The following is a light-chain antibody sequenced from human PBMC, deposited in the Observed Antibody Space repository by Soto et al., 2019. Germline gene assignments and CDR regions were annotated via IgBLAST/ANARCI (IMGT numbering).Light chain of an antibody. V-gene: IGLV2-8*01. J-gene: IGLJ2*01. CDR3: SSYTSVTIVV. Sequence: QSVLTQPPSASGSPGQSVTITCSGTSSDVGEENYVSWYQQHPGKVPKLILYEVSKRPSGVPDRFSGSGSGNTASLTVSGLQAEDEADYYCSSYTSVTIVVFGGGTKLTVL. CDR2: EVS. CDR1: SSDVGEENY.